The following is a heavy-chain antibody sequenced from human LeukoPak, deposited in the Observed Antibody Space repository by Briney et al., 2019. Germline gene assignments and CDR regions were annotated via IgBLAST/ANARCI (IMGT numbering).Heavy chain of an antibody. CDR3: ARGYSGWYYFDY. Sequence: SETLSLTCTVSGGSISSYYWSWIRQPPGKGLEWIGYIYYSGSTNYNPSLKSRVTISVDTSKSQFSLKLSSVTAADTAVYYCARGYSGWYYFDYWGQGTLVTVSS. CDR1: GGSISSYY. CDR2: IYYSGST. V-gene: IGHV4-59*01. D-gene: IGHD6-19*01. J-gene: IGHJ4*02.